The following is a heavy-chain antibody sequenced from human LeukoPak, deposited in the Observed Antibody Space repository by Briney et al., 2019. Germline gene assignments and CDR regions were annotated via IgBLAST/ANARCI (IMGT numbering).Heavy chain of an antibody. CDR1: GYTFTGYY. J-gene: IGHJ4*02. Sequence: ASVKVSCKASGYTFTGYYMHWVRQAPGQGLEWMGWINPNSGGTNYAQKFQGWVTMTRDTSISTAYMELSRLRSVDTAVYYCAKGRYYDILTGYIDYWGQGTLVTVSS. V-gene: IGHV1-2*04. CDR2: INPNSGGT. D-gene: IGHD3-9*01. CDR3: AKGRYYDILTGYIDY.